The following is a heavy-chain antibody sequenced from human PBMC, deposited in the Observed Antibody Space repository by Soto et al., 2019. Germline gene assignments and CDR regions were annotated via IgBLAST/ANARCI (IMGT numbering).Heavy chain of an antibody. Sequence: PSETLSLTCTVSGGSISSGGYYWSWIRQHPGKGLEWIGYIYYSGSTYYNPSLKSRVTISVDTSKNQFSLKLSSVTAADTAVYYCARAITRYYYDSSGYHWFDPWGQGTLVTVSS. CDR2: IYYSGST. J-gene: IGHJ5*02. D-gene: IGHD3-22*01. V-gene: IGHV4-31*03. CDR1: GGSISSGGYY. CDR3: ARAITRYYYDSSGYHWFDP.